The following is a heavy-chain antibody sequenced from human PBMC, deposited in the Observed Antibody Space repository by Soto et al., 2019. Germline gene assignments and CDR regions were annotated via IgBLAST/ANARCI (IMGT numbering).Heavy chain of an antibody. Sequence: GESLKISCKGSGYSFTSYWISWVRQMPGKGLEWMGRLDPSDSYTNYSPSFQGHVTISADKSISTPYLQWSSLKASDTAMYYCARRGGGGSYQEAWGDYYYGMDVWGQGTTVTVSS. V-gene: IGHV5-10-1*01. D-gene: IGHD2-15*01. CDR1: GYSFTSYW. CDR2: LDPSDSYT. CDR3: ARRGGGGSYQEAWGDYYYGMDV. J-gene: IGHJ6*02.